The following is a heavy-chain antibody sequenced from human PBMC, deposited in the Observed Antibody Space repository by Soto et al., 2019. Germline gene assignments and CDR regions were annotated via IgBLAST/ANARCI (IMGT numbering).Heavy chain of an antibody. CDR3: ARWRSSTSPYPIGY. V-gene: IGHV4-31*03. D-gene: IGHD2-2*01. J-gene: IGHJ4*02. CDR2: IYYSGST. CDR1: GGSISSGGYY. Sequence: QVQLQESGPGLVKPSQTLSLTCTVSGGSISSGGYYWSWIRQHPGKGLEWIGYIYYSGSTYYNPSLQSRVTISVDTSKNQFSLKLSSVTAADTAVYYCARWRSSTSPYPIGYWGQGTLVTVSS.